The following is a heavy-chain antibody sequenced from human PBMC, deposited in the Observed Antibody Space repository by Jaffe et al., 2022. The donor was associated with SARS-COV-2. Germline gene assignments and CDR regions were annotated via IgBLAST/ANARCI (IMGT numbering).Heavy chain of an antibody. CDR1: GGSISSYY. Sequence: QVQLQESGPGLVKPSETLSLTCTVSGGSISSYYWSWIRQPPGKGLEWIGYIYYSGSTNYNPSLKSRVTISVDTSKNQFSLKLSSVTAADTAVYYCAAVVPAANIYYYGMDVWGQGTTVTVSS. CDR3: AAVVPAANIYYYGMDV. V-gene: IGHV4-59*01. D-gene: IGHD2-2*01. CDR2: IYYSGST. J-gene: IGHJ6*02.